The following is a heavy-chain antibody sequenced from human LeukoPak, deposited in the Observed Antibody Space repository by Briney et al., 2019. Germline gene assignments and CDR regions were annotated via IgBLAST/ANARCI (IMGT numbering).Heavy chain of an antibody. CDR3: AKSKDYDILTGLT. CDR1: GFTFSSYA. Sequence: GRSLRLSCAASGFTFSSYAMSWVRQAPGKGLEWVSAISGSGGSTYYADSVKGRFTISRDNSKNTLYLQMNSLRAEDTAVYYCAKSKDYDILTGLTWGQGTLVTVSS. D-gene: IGHD3-9*01. CDR2: ISGSGGST. J-gene: IGHJ5*02. V-gene: IGHV3-23*01.